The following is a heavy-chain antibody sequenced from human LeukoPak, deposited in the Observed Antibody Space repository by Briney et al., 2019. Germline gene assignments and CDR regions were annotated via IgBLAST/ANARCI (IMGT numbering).Heavy chain of an antibody. V-gene: IGHV4-39*02. CDR3: VRENCANGVCYTGGRNWLDP. Sequence: SETLSLTCTVSGGSISSSDYYWGWIRQPPGKGLEWIGSIYYSGSTIYNPSLKSRVTISVDTSKNQFSLKLSSVTAADTAVYYCVRENCANGVCYTGGRNWLDPWGQGTLVTVSS. D-gene: IGHD2-8*01. CDR2: IYYSGST. J-gene: IGHJ5*02. CDR1: GGSISSSDYY.